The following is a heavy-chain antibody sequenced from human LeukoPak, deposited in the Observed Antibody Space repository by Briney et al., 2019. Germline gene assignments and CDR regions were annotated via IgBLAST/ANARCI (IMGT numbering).Heavy chain of an antibody. CDR1: GGSISSTDYF. CDR3: ARHRMNNADYLDY. Sequence: SETLSLTCTVSGGSISSTDYFWGWIRQPPGKGLEWIGNFCYGVNTNYNPPLKSRVTISVDTSKNQFSLKLSSVTAADTAVYFCARHRMNNADYLDYWGQGTLVTVSS. D-gene: IGHD1/OR15-1a*01. V-gene: IGHV4-39*01. J-gene: IGHJ4*02. CDR2: FCYGVNT.